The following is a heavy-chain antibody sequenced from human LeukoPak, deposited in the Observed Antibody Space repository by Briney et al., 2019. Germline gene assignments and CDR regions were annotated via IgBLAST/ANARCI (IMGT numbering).Heavy chain of an antibody. D-gene: IGHD3-22*01. V-gene: IGHV1-69*13. CDR2: IIPIFGTA. CDR1: GGTFSSYA. Sequence: ASVKVSCKASGGTFSSYAISWVRQAPGQGLEWMGGIIPIFGTANYAQKFQGRVTITADESTSTAYMELRSLRSDDTAVYYCARGYYDSSGYRLPLFDYWGQGTLVTVSS. J-gene: IGHJ4*02. CDR3: ARGYYDSSGYRLPLFDY.